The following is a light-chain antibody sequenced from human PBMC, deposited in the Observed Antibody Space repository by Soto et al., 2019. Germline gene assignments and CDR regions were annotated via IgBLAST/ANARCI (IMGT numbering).Light chain of an antibody. Sequence: EIVMTQSPATLSVSPGDRATLSCRASQSVSTNLAWYQQKPGQAPRLLIYGASTRATGIPARFSGSGSGTEFTLTFSSLQSEDFALYYCQQYNNWPPWFGQGTRLEIK. CDR2: GAS. CDR1: QSVSTN. V-gene: IGKV3-15*01. J-gene: IGKJ5*01. CDR3: QQYNNWPPW.